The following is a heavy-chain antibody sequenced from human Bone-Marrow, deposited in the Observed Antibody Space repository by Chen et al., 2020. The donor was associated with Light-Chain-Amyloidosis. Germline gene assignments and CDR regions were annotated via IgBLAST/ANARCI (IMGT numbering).Heavy chain of an antibody. CDR2: INPNSGGT. J-gene: IGHJ6*02. CDR1: GYTFTGYH. V-gene: IGHV1-2*02. CDR3: ARVMTEAVFGVVAAGMDV. Sequence: QVQLVQSGTEVKKPGASLKVSCTASGYTFTGYHIHWVRQAPGQGLEWMGWINPNSGGTNYAQKFQDRVTMTRDRSISTAYMEVSRLRADDTAVYYCARVMTEAVFGVVAAGMDVWGQGTTVTVSS. D-gene: IGHD3-3*01.